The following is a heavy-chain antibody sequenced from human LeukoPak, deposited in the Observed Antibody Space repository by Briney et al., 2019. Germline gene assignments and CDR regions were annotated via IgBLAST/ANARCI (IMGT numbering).Heavy chain of an antibody. D-gene: IGHD1-26*01. CDR2: INHSGST. V-gene: IGHV4-34*01. J-gene: IGHJ4*02. CDR3: ARGSILGATQNYIDY. CDR1: GGSFSGYY. Sequence: SETLSLTCAVYGGSFSGYYWSWIRQPPGKGLEWIGEINHSGSTNYNPSLKSRVTISVDTSKNQFSLKLSSVTAADTAVYYCARGSILGATQNYIDYWGQGTLVTVSS.